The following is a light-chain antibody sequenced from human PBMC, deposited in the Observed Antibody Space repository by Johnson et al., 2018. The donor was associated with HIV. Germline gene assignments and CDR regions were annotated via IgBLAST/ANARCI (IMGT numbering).Light chain of an antibody. CDR3: GTWDSRLSSLV. CDR1: SSNIENNY. J-gene: IGLJ1*01. V-gene: IGLV1-51*02. Sequence: QSVLTQPPSVSAAPGQKVTISCSGSSSNIENNYVSWYQQLPGTAPKLLIYEDNRRPSGTPDRFSGSKSGTSATLGITGLQTGDEADYYCGTWDSRLSSLVLGTGTKVTVL. CDR2: EDN.